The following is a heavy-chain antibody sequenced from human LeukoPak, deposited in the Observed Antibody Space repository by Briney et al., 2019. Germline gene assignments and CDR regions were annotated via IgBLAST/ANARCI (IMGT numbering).Heavy chain of an antibody. D-gene: IGHD5-12*01. J-gene: IGHJ4*02. CDR1: GLTFDDYG. V-gene: IGHV3-20*04. CDR3: ARASYSGYDSDY. Sequence: GGSLRLSCAASGLTFDDYGMSSVRQAPGKGLEWVSGINWNGGSTGYADSVKGRFTISRDNAKNSLYLQMNSLRAEDTALYYCARASYSGYDSDYWGQGTLVTVSA. CDR2: INWNGGST.